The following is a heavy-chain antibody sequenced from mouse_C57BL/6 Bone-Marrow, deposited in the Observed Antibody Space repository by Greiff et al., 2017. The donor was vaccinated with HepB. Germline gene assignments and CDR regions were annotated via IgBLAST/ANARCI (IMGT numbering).Heavy chain of an antibody. CDR1: GYTFTSYG. CDR3: AREHYYGSSVRGFDY. J-gene: IGHJ2*01. Sequence: EVQGVESGAELVRPGSSVKMSCKTSGYTFTSYGINWVKQRPGQGLEWIGYIYIGNGYTEYNEKFKGKATLTSDPSSRTAYMQLSSLTSEDSAIYFCAREHYYGSSVRGFDYWGQGTTLTVSS. D-gene: IGHD1-1*01. V-gene: IGHV1-58*01. CDR2: IYIGNGYT.